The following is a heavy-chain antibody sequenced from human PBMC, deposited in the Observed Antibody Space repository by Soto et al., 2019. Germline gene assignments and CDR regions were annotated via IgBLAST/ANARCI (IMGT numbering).Heavy chain of an antibody. D-gene: IGHD2-15*01. CDR1: GGSISNYY. Sequence: NPSETLSLTCSVSGGSISNYYWSWIRQSAGKGLEWIGRIYPGGSTNYNPSLKSRVTMSVDTSKNQVSLRLTSVTAADTAVYYCARASVGPPGGGSWIMPFDFWGQGTRVTVS. CDR2: IYPGGST. CDR3: ARASVGPPGGGSWIMPFDF. V-gene: IGHV4-4*07. J-gene: IGHJ4*02.